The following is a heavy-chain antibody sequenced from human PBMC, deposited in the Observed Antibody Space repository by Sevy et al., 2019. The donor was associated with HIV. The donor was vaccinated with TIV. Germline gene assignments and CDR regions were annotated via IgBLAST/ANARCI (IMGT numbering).Heavy chain of an antibody. V-gene: IGHV3-53*01. J-gene: IGHJ4*02. CDR2: IYSAHST. Sequence: GGSLRLSCAASGFTVSTKYMSWVRQAPGQGLEWVSVIYSAHSTYYTDSVKGRFTISRDNSKTTLYLQMNSLRAEDTAVYYCARGKLDYGDYYYFDYWGQGTLVTVSS. D-gene: IGHD4-17*01. CDR1: GFTVSTKY. CDR3: ARGKLDYGDYYYFDY.